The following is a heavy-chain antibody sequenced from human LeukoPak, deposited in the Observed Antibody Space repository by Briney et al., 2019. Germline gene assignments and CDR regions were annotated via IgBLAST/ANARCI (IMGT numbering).Heavy chain of an antibody. V-gene: IGHV3-64D*06. J-gene: IGHJ4*02. Sequence: GGSLRLSCSASGSTFSSYAMHWVRQAPGKGLEYVSAISSNGGSTYYADSVKGRFTISRDNSKNTLYLQMSSLRAEDTAVYYCARGCSGGSCYPAYWGQGTLVTVSS. D-gene: IGHD2-15*01. CDR1: GSTFSSYA. CDR3: ARGCSGGSCYPAY. CDR2: ISSNGGST.